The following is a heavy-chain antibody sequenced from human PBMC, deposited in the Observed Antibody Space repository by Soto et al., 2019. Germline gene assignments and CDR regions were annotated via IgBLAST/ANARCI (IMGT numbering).Heavy chain of an antibody. CDR2: IHHSGST. J-gene: IGHJ5*02. V-gene: IGHV4-30-2*01. CDR1: GGSISSGGYA. Sequence: QLQLQESGSGLVKPSQTLCLSCVVSGGSISSGGYAWSWIRQPPGKGLEWIGYIHHSGSTYHNPSLKSRVTISVDRSKNQFSLNLSSVTAADTAVYSCARVNYYGSGNSDESWFDPWGQGTLVTVSS. CDR3: ARVNYYGSGNSDESWFDP. D-gene: IGHD3-10*01.